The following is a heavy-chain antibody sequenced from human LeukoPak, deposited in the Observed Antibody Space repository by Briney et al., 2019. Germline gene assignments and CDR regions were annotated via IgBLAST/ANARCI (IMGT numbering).Heavy chain of an antibody. V-gene: IGHV1-18*01. CDR3: ARDRCSSTSCRGSDWFDP. CDR2: ISAYNGNT. CDR1: DYTFTSYG. Sequence: ASVKVSCKASDYTFTSYGISWVRQAPGQGLEWMGWISAYNGNTNYAQKLQGRVTMTTDTSTSTAYMELRSLRSDDTAVYYCARDRCSSTSCRGSDWFDPWGQGTLVTVSS. J-gene: IGHJ5*02. D-gene: IGHD2-2*01.